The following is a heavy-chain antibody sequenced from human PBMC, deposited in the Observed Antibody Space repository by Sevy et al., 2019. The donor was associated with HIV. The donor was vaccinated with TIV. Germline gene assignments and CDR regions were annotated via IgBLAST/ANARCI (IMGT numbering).Heavy chain of an antibody. D-gene: IGHD6-19*01. Sequence: GGSLRLSCAASGFTFSSYWMSWVRQAPGKGLEWVANIKQDGSEKYYVDSVKGRFTISRDNAKNSLYLQMNSLRAEDTAVYYCERRSRGGWYHYYYGMDVWGQGTTVTVSS. V-gene: IGHV3-7*01. CDR3: ERRSRGGWYHYYYGMDV. J-gene: IGHJ6*02. CDR2: IKQDGSEK. CDR1: GFTFSSYW.